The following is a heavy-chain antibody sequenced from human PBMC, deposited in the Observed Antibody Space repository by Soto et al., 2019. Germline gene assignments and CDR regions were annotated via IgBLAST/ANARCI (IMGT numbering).Heavy chain of an antibody. CDR3: ARDLPLQLVVSHDY. J-gene: IGHJ4*02. V-gene: IGHV3-30-3*01. CDR1: GFTFSTYP. D-gene: IGHD6-13*01. Sequence: PAESLRPSYQHTGFTFSTYPMHWVRQAPGKGLEWVAVISYDGSNKYYADSVKGRFTISRDNSKNTLYLQMNSLRAEDTAVYYCARDLPLQLVVSHDYWGQGT. CDR2: ISYDGSNK.